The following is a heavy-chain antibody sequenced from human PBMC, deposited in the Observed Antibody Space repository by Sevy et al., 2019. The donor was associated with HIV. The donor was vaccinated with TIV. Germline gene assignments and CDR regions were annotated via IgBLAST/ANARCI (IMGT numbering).Heavy chain of an antibody. J-gene: IGHJ4*02. V-gene: IGHV3-66*01. D-gene: IGHD5-18*01. CDR3: ARGKSGYGYALNY. CDR2: IYSDGTT. Sequence: GGSLILSCAASGFTVNSNYMTWVRQAPGKGLEGVSVIYSDGTTYHADSVKDRFTISRDNSKNTLYLQMNSLRAEDTAVYYCARGKSGYGYALNYWGQGTLVTVSS. CDR1: GFTVNSNY.